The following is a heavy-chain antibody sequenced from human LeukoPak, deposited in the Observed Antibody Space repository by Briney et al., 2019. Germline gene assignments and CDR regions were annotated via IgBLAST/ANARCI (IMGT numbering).Heavy chain of an antibody. Sequence: ASVKVSCKASGGTFSSYAISWVRQAPGQGLEWMGWINTNTGNPTYAQGFTGRFVFSLDTSVSTAYLQISSLKAEDTAVYYCAGIKAVTDAFDIWGQGTMVTVSS. CDR3: AGIKAVTDAFDI. CDR2: INTNTGNP. CDR1: GGTFSSYA. V-gene: IGHV7-4-1*02. J-gene: IGHJ3*02. D-gene: IGHD1-14*01.